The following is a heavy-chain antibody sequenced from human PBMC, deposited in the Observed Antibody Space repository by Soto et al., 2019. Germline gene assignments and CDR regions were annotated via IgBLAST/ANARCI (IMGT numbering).Heavy chain of an antibody. J-gene: IGHJ4*02. CDR3: TTGLSNGYYNFDY. D-gene: IGHD3-22*01. CDR1: GFTFITYG. V-gene: IGHV3-30*03. CDR2: ISYDGINK. Sequence: GGSLRLSCAASGFTFITYGMHWARQAPGEGLEWVAVISYDGINKYYVDSVKGRFTISRDNSKNTLYLQMNSLRGEDTAVYYCTTGLSNGYYNFDYWGQGTPVTVSS.